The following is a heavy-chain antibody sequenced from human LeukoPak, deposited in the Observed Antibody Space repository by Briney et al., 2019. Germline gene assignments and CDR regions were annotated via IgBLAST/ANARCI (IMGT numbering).Heavy chain of an antibody. CDR3: ARGATRYFDY. V-gene: IGHV4-4*02. Sequence: SGTLSLTCVVSGGSISSYNWWSWVRQPPGKGLEWIGYIYYSGSTNYNPSLKSRVTISVDTSKNQFSLKLSSVTAADTAVYYCARGATRYFDYWGQGTLVTVSS. CDR2: IYYSGST. CDR1: GGSISSYNW. D-gene: IGHD5-12*01. J-gene: IGHJ4*02.